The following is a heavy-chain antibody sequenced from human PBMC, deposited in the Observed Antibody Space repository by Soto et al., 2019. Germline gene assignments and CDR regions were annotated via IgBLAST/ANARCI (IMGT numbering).Heavy chain of an antibody. Sequence: QVQLVESGGGVVQPGRSLRLSCAASGFTFSSYGMHWVRQAPGKGLEWVAVISYDGSNKYYADSVKGRFTISRDNSKNTLYLKMNSLRAEDTAVYYCAKDNSHDSSGPSHWGQGTLVTVS. V-gene: IGHV3-30*18. CDR1: GFTFSSYG. CDR2: ISYDGSNK. CDR3: AKDNSHDSSGPSH. J-gene: IGHJ4*02. D-gene: IGHD3-22*01.